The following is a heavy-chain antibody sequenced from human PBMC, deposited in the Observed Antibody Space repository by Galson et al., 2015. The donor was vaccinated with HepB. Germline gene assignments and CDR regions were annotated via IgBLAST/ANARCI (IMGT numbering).Heavy chain of an antibody. Sequence: SLRLSCAASGFTFSSYGMHWVRQAPGKGLEWVAVIWYDGSNKYYADSVKGRFTISRDNSKNTLYLQMNSLRAEDTAVYYCARDVVAATPAGPNPLYYYYYGMDVWGQGTTVTVSS. CDR2: IWYDGSNK. V-gene: IGHV3-33*01. CDR1: GFTFSSYG. D-gene: IGHD2-15*01. CDR3: ARDVVAATPAGPNPLYYYYYGMDV. J-gene: IGHJ6*02.